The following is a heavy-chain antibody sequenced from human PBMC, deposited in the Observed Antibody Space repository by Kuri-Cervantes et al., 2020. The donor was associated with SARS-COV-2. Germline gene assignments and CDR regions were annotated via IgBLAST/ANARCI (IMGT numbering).Heavy chain of an antibody. V-gene: IGHV3-30*18. CDR2: ISYDGNNK. CDR3: AKVEGRYFDWLLPQYYFDY. J-gene: IGHJ4*02. CDR1: GFKFSRTD. Sequence: GGSLRLSCAASGFKFSRTDMHWVRQAPGKGLEWVAFISYDGNNKKCIASGKGRFTISRDNSKNTLYLQMNSLRAEDTAVYYCAKVEGRYFDWLLPQYYFDYWGQGTLVTVSS. D-gene: IGHD3-9*01.